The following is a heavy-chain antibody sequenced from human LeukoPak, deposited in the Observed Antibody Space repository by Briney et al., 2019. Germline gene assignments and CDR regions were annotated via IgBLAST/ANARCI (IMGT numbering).Heavy chain of an antibody. CDR1: GFTFSSYG. D-gene: IGHD1-26*01. CDR2: ISYDGSNK. V-gene: IGHV3-30*18. CDR3: AKDERMWELLADY. Sequence: GGSLRLSCAASGFTFSSYGMHWVRQAPGKGLEWVAVISYDGSNKYYADSVKGRFTISRDNSKNTLYLQMNSLRAEDTAVYYCAKDERMWELLADYWGQGTLVTVSS. J-gene: IGHJ4*02.